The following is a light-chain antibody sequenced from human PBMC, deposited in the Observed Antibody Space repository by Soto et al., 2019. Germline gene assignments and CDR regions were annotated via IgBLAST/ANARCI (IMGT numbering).Light chain of an antibody. Sequence: QSVLTQPASLSGSPGQSITISCTGTSSDIGGYNYVSWYQQHPGKAPKLIIQDVSNRPSGVSDRFFGSKSGNTASLTISGLQAEDEADYYCSSYRASSTTHYVFGTGTKLTVL. CDR3: SSYRASSTTHYV. CDR2: DVS. CDR1: SSDIGGYNY. J-gene: IGLJ1*01. V-gene: IGLV2-14*03.